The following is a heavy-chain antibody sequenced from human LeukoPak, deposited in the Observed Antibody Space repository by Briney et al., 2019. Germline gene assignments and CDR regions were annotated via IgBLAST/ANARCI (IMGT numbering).Heavy chain of an antibody. CDR2: IYYSGST. Sequence: SQTLSLTCTVSGGSISSGGYYWSWIRQHPGKGLEWIGYIYYSGSTYYNPSLKSRVTISVDTSKNQFSLKLSSVTAADTAVYYCARSGTPPSGSRSRFDYWGQGTLVTVSS. CDR1: GGSISSGGYY. D-gene: IGHD1-26*01. J-gene: IGHJ4*02. CDR3: ARSGTPPSGSRSRFDY. V-gene: IGHV4-31*03.